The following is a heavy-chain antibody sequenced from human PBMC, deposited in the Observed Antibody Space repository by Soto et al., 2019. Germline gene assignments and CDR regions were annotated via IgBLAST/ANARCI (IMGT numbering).Heavy chain of an antibody. Sequence: ASVKVSCKASGYSFTNNDVSWVRQATGQGLEWMGWMNPGSGDTGYAQKFQGRVTMTRDISIATAYMELSSLRSDDTAIYYCARDFPYYYDSSGYGYWGQGTLVTVSS. J-gene: IGHJ4*02. CDR1: GYSFTNND. CDR3: ARDFPYYYDSSGYGY. V-gene: IGHV1-8*01. CDR2: MNPGSGDT. D-gene: IGHD3-22*01.